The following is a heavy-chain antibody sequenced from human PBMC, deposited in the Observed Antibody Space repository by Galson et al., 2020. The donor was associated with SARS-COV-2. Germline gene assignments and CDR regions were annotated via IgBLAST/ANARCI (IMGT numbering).Heavy chain of an antibody. CDR2: ISHSGST. V-gene: IGHV4-34*01. D-gene: IGHD3-10*01. Sequence: SETLSLTCAVYGGSFSDYSWTWVRPPPGKGLEWIGEISHSGSTNYSPSLKGRVFMSVDTSKNQFSLKLSSVTAADTAVYYCARGGSRPIMAFDYYYFYMDVWGKGTTVTVSS. CDR3: ARGGSRPIMAFDYYYFYMDV. J-gene: IGHJ6*03. CDR1: GGSFSDYS.